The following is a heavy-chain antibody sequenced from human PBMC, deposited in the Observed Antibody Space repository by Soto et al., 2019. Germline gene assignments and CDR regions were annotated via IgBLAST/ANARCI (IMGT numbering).Heavy chain of an antibody. Sequence: PGGSLRLSCAASGFTFSDYYMSWIRQAPGKGLEWVSYISSSSSYTNYADSVKGRFTISRDNAKNSLYLQMNSLRAEDTAVYYCARVGHSSSWYGWFEPWGQGTLVTVS. CDR3: ARVGHSSSWYGWFEP. CDR1: GFTFSDYY. V-gene: IGHV3-11*06. D-gene: IGHD6-13*01. J-gene: IGHJ5*02. CDR2: ISSSSSYT.